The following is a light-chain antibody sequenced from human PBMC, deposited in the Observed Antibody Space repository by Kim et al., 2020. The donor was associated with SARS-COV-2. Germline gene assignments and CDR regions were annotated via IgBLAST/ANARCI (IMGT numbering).Light chain of an antibody. CDR2: GVS. CDR3: LQYGSSSYT. V-gene: IGKV3-20*01. J-gene: IGKJ2*01. CDR1: QTVSSTY. Sequence: EVVLTQSPGTLSLSPGESATFSCRASQTVSSTYLAWYQQKPGQAPRLLMYGVSNRATGIPDRFSGSGYGTDFTLTISRLEPEDFAVYYCLQYGSSSYTFGQGTKLENK.